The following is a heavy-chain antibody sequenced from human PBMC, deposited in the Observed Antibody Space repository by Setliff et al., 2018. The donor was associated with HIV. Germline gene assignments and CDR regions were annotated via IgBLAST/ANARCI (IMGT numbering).Heavy chain of an antibody. V-gene: IGHV1-46*01. CDR3: AREDCSGGSCYGSDY. CDR1: GCTFTSYY. D-gene: IGHD2-15*01. Sequence: ASVKVSCKASGCTFTSYYMHWVRQAPGQGLEWMGIINPSGGSTSYAQKFQGRVTMTRDTSTSTVYMELSSLRSEDTAVYYCAREDCSGGSCYGSDYWGQGTLVTVSS. J-gene: IGHJ4*02. CDR2: INPSGGST.